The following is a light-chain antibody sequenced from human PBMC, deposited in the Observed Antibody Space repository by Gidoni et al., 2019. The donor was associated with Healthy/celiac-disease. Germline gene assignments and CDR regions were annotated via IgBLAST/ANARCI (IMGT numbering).Light chain of an antibody. CDR1: QSISSW. CDR2: DSY. V-gene: IGKV1-5*01. CDR3: QQYNSYSQS. Sequence: DIQMTQSPSTLSASVGDRVTITCRASQSISSWLAWYQQKPGKAPKLLIYDSYSLESGVPSRFSGSGSGTEFTLTSSSLQPDDFATYYCQQYNSYSQSFGQGTRLEIK. J-gene: IGKJ5*01.